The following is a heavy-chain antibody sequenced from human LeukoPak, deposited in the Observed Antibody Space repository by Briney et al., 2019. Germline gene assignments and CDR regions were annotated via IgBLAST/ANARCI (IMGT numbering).Heavy chain of an antibody. CDR2: IYDSGST. CDR1: GGSIRSSYYY. J-gene: IGHJ4*02. V-gene: IGHV4-39*07. Sequence: SETLSLTCTVSGGSIRSSYYYWGWIRQPPGKGLEWIGSIYDSGSTYYNPSLKSRVTISVDKSKNQFSLKLSSVTAADAAVYYCARVNYDSSGYSYYFDYWGQGTLVTVSS. CDR3: ARVNYDSSGYSYYFDY. D-gene: IGHD3-22*01.